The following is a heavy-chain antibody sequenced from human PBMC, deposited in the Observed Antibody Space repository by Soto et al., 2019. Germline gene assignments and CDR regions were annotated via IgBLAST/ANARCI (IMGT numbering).Heavy chain of an antibody. CDR1: GFTFSIYN. D-gene: IGHD6-13*01. CDR3: ARDQEASWYTRYSDY. CDR2: ISTSSSII. J-gene: IGHJ4*02. V-gene: IGHV3-48*01. Sequence: EVQLVESGGGLVQPGGSLRLSCAASGFTFSIYNMNWVRQAPGKGLEWVSYISTSSSIIYYADSVKGRFTISRDDAKNALDLQMNSLRAEDTAVYFCARDQEASWYTRYSDYWGQGTRVTVSS.